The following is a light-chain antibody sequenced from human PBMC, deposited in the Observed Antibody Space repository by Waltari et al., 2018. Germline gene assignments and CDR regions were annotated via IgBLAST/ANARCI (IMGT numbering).Light chain of an antibody. Sequence: IAITHTPAPLSASRGARAAPACRARQSVSSHFAWYQQKPGQAPRLLIYGASTRATGIPARFSGSGSGTEFTLTISSMQSEDFAVYYCQQYNNWPKTFGQGTKVEIK. CDR2: GAS. CDR1: QSVSSH. J-gene: IGKJ1*01. V-gene: IGKV3-15*01. CDR3: QQYNNWPKT.